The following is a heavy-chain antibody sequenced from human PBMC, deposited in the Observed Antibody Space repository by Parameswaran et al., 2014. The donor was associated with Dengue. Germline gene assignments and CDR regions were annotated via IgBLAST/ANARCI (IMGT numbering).Heavy chain of an antibody. Sequence: LRLSCTVSGDSINTGGYSWGWIRQHPGKGLEWIGHIYYSGSTYYNPSLKSRVTLSLDTPQNQFSLKLSSVTAADTAVYYCARGARSLGGSYFEYWGQGALVTVSS. CDR3: ARGARSLGGSYFEY. CDR1: GDSINTGGYS. V-gene: IGHV4-31*03. CDR2: IYYSGST. J-gene: IGHJ4*02. D-gene: IGHD1-26*01.